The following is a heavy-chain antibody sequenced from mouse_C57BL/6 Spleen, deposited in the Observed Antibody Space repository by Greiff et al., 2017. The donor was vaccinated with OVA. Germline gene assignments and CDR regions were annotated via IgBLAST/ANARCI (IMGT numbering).Heavy chain of an antibody. J-gene: IGHJ2*01. V-gene: IGHV6-3*01. CDR1: GFTFSNYW. CDR3: TEEGSSGYPLDY. D-gene: IGHD3-2*02. CDR2: IRLKSDNYAT. Sequence: EVKVEESGGGLVQPGGSMKLSCVASGFTFSNYWMNWVRQSPEKGLEWVAQIRLKSDNYATHYAESVKGRFTISRDDSKSSVYLQMNNLRAEDTGIYYCTEEGSSGYPLDYWGQGTTLTVSS.